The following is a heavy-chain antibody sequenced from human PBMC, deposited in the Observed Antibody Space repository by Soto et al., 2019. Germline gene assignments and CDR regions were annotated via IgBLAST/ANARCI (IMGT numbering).Heavy chain of an antibody. D-gene: IGHD5-12*01. J-gene: IGHJ6*02. CDR2: MNPNSGNT. V-gene: IGHV1-8*01. CDR1: GYTFTSYD. CDR3: ARIRGYSGYDLSYGMDV. Sequence: QVQLVQSGAEVKKPGASVKVSCKASGYTFTSYDINWVRQATGQGLEWMSWMNPNSGNTGYAQKFQGRVTMTRNTSISTAYMELSSLRSEDTAVYYCARIRGYSGYDLSYGMDVWGQCTTVTVSS.